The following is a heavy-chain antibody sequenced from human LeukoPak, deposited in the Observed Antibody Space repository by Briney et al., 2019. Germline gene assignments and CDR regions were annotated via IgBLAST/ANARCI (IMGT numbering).Heavy chain of an antibody. Sequence: GESLKISCKVSGYRFTSHWIGWVRQLPGKGLECMGIIFPGDSDTRYNPSFQGQVTISADRSISTAYLQWSSLTASDTAVYYCAKQESVDSGGYDAFDIWGQGAMVTVSS. J-gene: IGHJ3*02. CDR1: GYRFTSHW. CDR3: AKQESVDSGGYDAFDI. V-gene: IGHV5-51*01. D-gene: IGHD4-23*01. CDR2: IFPGDSDT.